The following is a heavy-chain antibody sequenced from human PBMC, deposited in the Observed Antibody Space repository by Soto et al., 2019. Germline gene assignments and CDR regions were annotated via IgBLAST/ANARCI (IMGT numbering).Heavy chain of an antibody. Sequence: QLQLQESGPGLVKPSETLSLTCTVSGGSISSSSYYWGWIRQPPGKGLEWIGSIYYSGSTYYNPSLKSRVTISVDTSKNQFSLKLSSVTAADTAVYYCATPPIAAAGHFDYWGQGTLVTVSS. CDR2: IYYSGST. CDR3: ATPPIAAAGHFDY. V-gene: IGHV4-39*01. J-gene: IGHJ4*02. CDR1: GGSISSSSYY. D-gene: IGHD6-13*01.